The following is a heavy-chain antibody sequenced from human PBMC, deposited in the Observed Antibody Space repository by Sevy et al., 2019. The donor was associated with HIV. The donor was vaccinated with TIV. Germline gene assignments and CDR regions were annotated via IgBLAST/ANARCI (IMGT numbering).Heavy chain of an antibody. J-gene: IGHJ4*02. V-gene: IGHV4-61*02. CDR2: IHTSGST. CDR1: GGSISSGNYY. Sequence: SETLSLTCTVSGGSISSGNYYWSWIRQPAGKEMQWIGRIHTSGSTNYTPSLKSRVTISFSSSKNQFSLKLDSVTAADTVTYYCTRSDYGDFLFDHWGQGTQVTVSS. CDR3: TRSDYGDFLFDH. D-gene: IGHD4-17*01.